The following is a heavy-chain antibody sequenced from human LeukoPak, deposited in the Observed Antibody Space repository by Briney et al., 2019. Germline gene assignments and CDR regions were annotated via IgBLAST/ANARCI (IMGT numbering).Heavy chain of an antibody. CDR1: GFTFSSYG. CDR3: AKGTIWLPFDY. V-gene: IGHV3-23*01. Sequence: GSLRLSCTASGFTFSSYGMHWVRQAPGKGLEWVSAISGSGGSTYYADSVKGRFTISRDNSKNTLYLQMNSLRAEDTAVYYCAKGTIWLPFDYWGQGTLVTVSS. J-gene: IGHJ4*02. D-gene: IGHD5-18*01. CDR2: ISGSGGST.